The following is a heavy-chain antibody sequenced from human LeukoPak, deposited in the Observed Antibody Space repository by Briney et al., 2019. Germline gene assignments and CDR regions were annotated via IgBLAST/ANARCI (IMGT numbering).Heavy chain of an antibody. CDR3: ARDVWDNILTGSVFDP. CDR2: INAGNDYT. V-gene: IGHV1-3*01. J-gene: IGHJ5*02. D-gene: IGHD3-9*01. Sequence: ASVKVSCKVSGYTFTTYAMHWVRQAPGQRLEWMGWINAGNDYTKYSQKFQGRVTITRDTSASTAYMELSSLRSEDTAVYYCARDVWDNILTGSVFDPWGQGTLVTVSS. CDR1: GYTFTTYA.